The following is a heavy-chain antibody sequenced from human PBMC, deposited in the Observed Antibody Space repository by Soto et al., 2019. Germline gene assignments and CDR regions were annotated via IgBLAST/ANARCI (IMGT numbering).Heavy chain of an antibody. Sequence: GGSLRLSCVASGFDFSTYAMSWVRQAPGKGLEWVSVIGEGGVSRVYADAVKGRFTISRDNSKNTLYLQMTSLRVDDTAMYYCARDSVTRVSSDIPGMDVWGQGTTVTVSS. CDR1: GFDFSTYA. CDR3: ARDSVTRVSSDIPGMDV. CDR2: IGEGGVSR. J-gene: IGHJ6*02. D-gene: IGHD3-10*01. V-gene: IGHV3-23*01.